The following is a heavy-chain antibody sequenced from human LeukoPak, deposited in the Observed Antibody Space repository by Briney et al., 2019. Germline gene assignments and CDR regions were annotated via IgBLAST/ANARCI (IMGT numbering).Heavy chain of an antibody. J-gene: IGHJ3*02. Sequence: SEPLSLTCAVHGGSFSGYYWSWIRQPPGQGLEWIGEVNHSGTARYNPSLESRVTISVDTSKSQSSLNVYFVTAADTAVYYCASLNPFSGRRNAFDIWGQGAMVTVSS. D-gene: IGHD1-26*01. V-gene: IGHV4-34*01. CDR1: GGSFSGYY. CDR2: VNHSGTA. CDR3: ASLNPFSGRRNAFDI.